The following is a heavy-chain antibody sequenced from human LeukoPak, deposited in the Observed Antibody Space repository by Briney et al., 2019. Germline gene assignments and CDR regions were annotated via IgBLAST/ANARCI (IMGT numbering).Heavy chain of an antibody. CDR1: GYTFTSYD. D-gene: IGHD3-22*01. Sequence: ASVKVSCKASGYTFTSYDINWVRQATGQGLEWMGWMNPNSGNTGYAQKFQGRVTITRNTSISTAYMELSSLRSEDTAVYYCARGFRGCYDSSGYYSFDYWGQGTLVTVSS. V-gene: IGHV1-8*03. J-gene: IGHJ4*02. CDR3: ARGFRGCYDSSGYYSFDY. CDR2: MNPNSGNT.